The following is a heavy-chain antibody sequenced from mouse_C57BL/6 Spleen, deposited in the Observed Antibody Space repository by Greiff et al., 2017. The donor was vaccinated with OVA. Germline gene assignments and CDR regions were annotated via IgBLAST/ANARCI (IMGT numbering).Heavy chain of an antibody. CDR3: ARHYGSSYTDAMDY. D-gene: IGHD1-1*01. V-gene: IGHV5-4*03. CDR1: GFTFSSYA. Sequence: EVMLVESGGGLVKPGGSLKLSCAASGFTFSSYAMSWVRQTPEKRLEWVATISDGGSYTYYPDNVKGRFTISRDNAKNNLYLQMSQLKSEDTAMYYGARHYGSSYTDAMDYWGQGTSVTVSS. CDR2: ISDGGSYT. J-gene: IGHJ4*01.